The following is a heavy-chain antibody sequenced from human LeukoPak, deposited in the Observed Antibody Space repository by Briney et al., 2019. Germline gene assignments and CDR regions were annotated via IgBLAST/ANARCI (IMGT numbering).Heavy chain of an antibody. CDR1: GYTFTSYG. CDR3: ARERLGYCSSTSCPQLDY. D-gene: IGHD2-2*01. CDR2: ISAYNGNT. J-gene: IGHJ4*02. V-gene: IGHV1-18*01. Sequence: ASVKVSCKASGYTFTSYGLSWVRQAPGQGLEWMGWISAYNGNTNYAQKLQGRVTMTTDTSTSTAYMELRSLRSDDTAVYYCARERLGYCSSTSCPQLDYWGQGTLVTVSS.